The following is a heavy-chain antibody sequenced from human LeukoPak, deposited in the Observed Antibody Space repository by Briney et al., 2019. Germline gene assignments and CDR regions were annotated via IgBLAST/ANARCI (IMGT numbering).Heavy chain of an antibody. Sequence: LLGGCLRLSCSASGFAFSVYAMSWRRQPRGKGLEWVSTINANSGTTSYAASVRGRFTISRDNSKNTLYLQLNTLRADDTATYYCAKPISGGLAVTADWFHLWGQGTLVLVSS. CDR2: INANSGTT. J-gene: IGHJ5*02. V-gene: IGHV3-23*01. CDR1: GFAFSVYA. D-gene: IGHD6-19*01. CDR3: AKPISGGLAVTADWFHL.